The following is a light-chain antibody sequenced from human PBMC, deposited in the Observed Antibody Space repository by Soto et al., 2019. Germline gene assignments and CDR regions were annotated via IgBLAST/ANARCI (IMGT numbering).Light chain of an antibody. V-gene: IGKV3-20*01. CDR1: QSVSSSY. J-gene: IGKJ5*01. CDR3: QQYGCSPLT. Sequence: EIAFTNGPLTLAWSPAKRATLSGRVSQSVSSSYLAWYQQKPGQAPRLLIYGASSRATGIPDRFSGSGSGTDFTLTIDGLEPEDFAVYYCQQYGCSPLTFGQGTRLEIK. CDR2: GAS.